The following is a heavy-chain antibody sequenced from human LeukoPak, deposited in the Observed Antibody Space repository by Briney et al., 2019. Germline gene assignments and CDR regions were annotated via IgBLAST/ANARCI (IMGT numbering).Heavy chain of an antibody. Sequence: GGALRLSCAASVFTFSSDEMTSGRQAPAKGLERGSYYSSRGTTIYYADSVKGRFTISRDNAKSSLYLQMNSLRAEDTAVYYCARPDGDYYDGSGSYFHYWGQGTLVTVSS. J-gene: IGHJ4*02. CDR2: YSSRGTTI. D-gene: IGHD3-10*01. V-gene: IGHV3-48*03. CDR3: ARPDGDYYDGSGSYFHY. CDR1: VFTFSSDE.